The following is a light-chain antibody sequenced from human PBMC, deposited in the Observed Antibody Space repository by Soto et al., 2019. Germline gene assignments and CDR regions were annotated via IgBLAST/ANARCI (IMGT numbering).Light chain of an antibody. CDR1: PNISNW. J-gene: IGKJ1*01. CDR3: LQYGSYWT. V-gene: IGKV1-5*01. CDR2: DVS. Sequence: DIQMTQSPSTLSASVGDRVTITCRASPNISNWLAWYRQKPGKSPELLIYDVSTLESGVPLRFSGSGSETDFTITIGSLQPDDFATYFCLQYGSYWTFGQGTKVDIK.